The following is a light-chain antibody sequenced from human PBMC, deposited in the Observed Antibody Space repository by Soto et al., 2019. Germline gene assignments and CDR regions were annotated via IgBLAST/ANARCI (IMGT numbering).Light chain of an antibody. CDR3: TSYTSSSTYV. J-gene: IGLJ1*01. V-gene: IGLV2-14*01. CDR2: EVT. Sequence: QSALTQPASVSGSPGQSITISCTGTSSDVGAYDYVSWYQQHPGKAPKFMIYEVTNRPSGVSHRFSGSKSGNTASLTISGLQAKDEADYYCTSYTSSSTYVFGTGTKVPVL. CDR1: SSDVGAYDY.